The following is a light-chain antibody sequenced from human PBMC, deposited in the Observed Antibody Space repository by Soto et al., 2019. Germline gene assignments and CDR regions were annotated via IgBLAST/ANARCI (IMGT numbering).Light chain of an antibody. CDR2: EVS. CDR1: SSDVGGYNY. Sequence: QSVLTQPASVSGSPGQSITISCTGTSSDVGGYNYVSWYQQHPGKAPKLMIYEVSNRPSGVSNRFSGSKSGNTASLTISGLQAEDEADYYCSSYTSSSTSVFGTGTKAPS. V-gene: IGLV2-14*01. CDR3: SSYTSSSTSV. J-gene: IGLJ1*01.